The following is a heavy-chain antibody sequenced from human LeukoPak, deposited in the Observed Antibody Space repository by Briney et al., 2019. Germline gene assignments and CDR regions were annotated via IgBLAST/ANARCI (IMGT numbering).Heavy chain of an antibody. V-gene: IGHV1-8*03. CDR3: ARGYSSGWGYYYYYYMDV. D-gene: IGHD6-19*01. Sequence: ASVKVSCKASGYTFTSYGISWVRQATGQGLEWMGWMNPNSGNTGYAQEFQGRVTISRNTSISTAYMELSSLRSEDTAVYYCARGYSSGWGYYYYYYMDVWGKGTTVTVSS. CDR1: GYTFTSYG. J-gene: IGHJ6*03. CDR2: MNPNSGNT.